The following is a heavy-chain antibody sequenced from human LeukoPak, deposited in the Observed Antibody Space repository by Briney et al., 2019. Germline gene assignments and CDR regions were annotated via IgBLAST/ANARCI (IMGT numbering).Heavy chain of an antibody. J-gene: IGHJ4*02. CDR2: IYTSGST. CDR3: ATGSSSWYSSFDY. D-gene: IGHD6-13*01. V-gene: IGHV4-61*02. Sequence: SETLSLTCTVSGGSISSGSYYWSWIRQPAGKGLEWIGRIYTSGSTNYNPSLKSRVTIPVDTSKNQFSLKLSSVTAADTAVYYCATGSSSWYSSFDYWGQGTLVTVSS. CDR1: GGSISSGSYY.